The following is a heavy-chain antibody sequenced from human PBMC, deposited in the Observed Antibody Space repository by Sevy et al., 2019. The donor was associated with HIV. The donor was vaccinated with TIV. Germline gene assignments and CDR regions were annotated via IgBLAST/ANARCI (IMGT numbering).Heavy chain of an antibody. CDR2: LSNDGDKK. V-gene: IGHV3-30*03. Sequence: GGSLRLSCAASGFTFGGYAMHWVRQAPGKGLEWMAALSNDGDKKYYADSVRGRFTTSRDNSKNILFLHMNSLKVEDTAIYYCARRDLNALLLIDSWGQGTLVTVSS. D-gene: IGHD2-2*01. CDR3: ARRDLNALLLIDS. CDR1: GFTFGGYA. J-gene: IGHJ5*01.